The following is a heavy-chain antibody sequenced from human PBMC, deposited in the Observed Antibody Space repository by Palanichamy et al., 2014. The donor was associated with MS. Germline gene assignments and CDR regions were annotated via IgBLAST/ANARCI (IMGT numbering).Heavy chain of an antibody. Sequence: QVQLVESGGGVVQPGRSLRLSCAASGFTFSSYGMHWVRQAPGKGLEWVAVISYDGSNKYYADSVKGRFTISRDNSKNTLYLQMNSLRAEDTAVYYCAKDGEGYCTNGVCNNWFDPWGRGTLVTVSS. D-gene: IGHD2-8*01. CDR2: ISYDGSNK. V-gene: IGHV3-30*18. CDR1: GFTFSSYG. CDR3: AKDGEGYCTNGVCNNWFDP. J-gene: IGHJ5*02.